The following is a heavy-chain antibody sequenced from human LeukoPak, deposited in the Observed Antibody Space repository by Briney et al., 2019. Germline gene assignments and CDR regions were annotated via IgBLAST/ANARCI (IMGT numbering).Heavy chain of an antibody. CDR3: ARLVAATGNFDY. Sequence: SETLSLTCAVSGGSISSGGYSWSWIRQPPGKGLEWIGYIYHSGSTYYNPSLKSRVTISVDRSKNQFSLKLSSVAAADTAVYYCARLVAATGNFDYWGQGTLVTVSS. D-gene: IGHD6-13*01. CDR1: GGSISSGGYS. CDR2: IYHSGST. V-gene: IGHV4-30-2*01. J-gene: IGHJ4*02.